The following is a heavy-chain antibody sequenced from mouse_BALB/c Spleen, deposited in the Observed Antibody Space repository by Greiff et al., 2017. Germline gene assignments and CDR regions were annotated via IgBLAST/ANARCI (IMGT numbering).Heavy chain of an antibody. D-gene: IGHD2-3*01. J-gene: IGHJ4*01. V-gene: IGHV2-9*02. Sequence: VQVVESGPGLVAPSQSLSITCTVSGFSLTSYGVHWVRQPPGKGLEWLGVIWAGGSTNYNSALMSRLSISKDNSKSQVFLKMNSLQTDDTAMYYCARGWLLGAMDYWGQGTSVTVSS. CDR3: ARGWLLGAMDY. CDR1: GFSLTSYG. CDR2: IWAGGST.